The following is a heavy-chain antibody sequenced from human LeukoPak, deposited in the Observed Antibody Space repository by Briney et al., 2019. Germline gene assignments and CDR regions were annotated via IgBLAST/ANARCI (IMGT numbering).Heavy chain of an antibody. CDR3: ARDVGGSYYVFNWFDP. V-gene: IGHV4-61*02. Sequence: PSETLSLTCTVSGGSISSGDYYWSWIRQPAGKGLEWIGRIYTSGSTNYNPSLKSRVTMSVDTSKNQFSLKLSSVTAADTAVYYCARDVGGSYYVFNWFDPWGQGTLVTVSS. J-gene: IGHJ5*02. CDR1: GGSISSGDYY. D-gene: IGHD1-26*01. CDR2: IYTSGST.